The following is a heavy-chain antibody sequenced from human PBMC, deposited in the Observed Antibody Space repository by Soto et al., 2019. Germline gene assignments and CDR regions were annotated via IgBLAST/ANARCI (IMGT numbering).Heavy chain of an antibody. CDR3: ERGNPLGYYYYYGMDV. CDR1: GFTFSSYA. CDR2: ISYDGSNK. Sequence: QVQLVESGGGVVQPGRSLRLACAASGFTFSSYAMHWVRQAPGKGLEWVAVISYDGSNKYYADSVKGRFTISRDNSKNTLYLQMNSLRAEDTAVYYCERGNPLGYYYYYGMDVWGHGTTVTVSS. D-gene: IGHD4-4*01. J-gene: IGHJ6*02. V-gene: IGHV3-30-3*01.